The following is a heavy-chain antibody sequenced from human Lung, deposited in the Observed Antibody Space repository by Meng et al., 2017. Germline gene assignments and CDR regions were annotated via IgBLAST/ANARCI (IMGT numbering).Heavy chain of an antibody. Sequence: QGGVVGSGGGGGPPGGSLCFSCAASGFTFNTYAMHWVRQAPGKGLEWVSLMSFDGAQIYYSDSVRGRFTISRDNSKNTLYLQMNSLRAEDTAVYYCARDKPPNDVWGRGTLVTVSS. CDR1: GFTFNTYA. CDR3: ARDKPPNDV. J-gene: IGHJ2*01. V-gene: IGHV3-30*01. CDR2: MSFDGAQI.